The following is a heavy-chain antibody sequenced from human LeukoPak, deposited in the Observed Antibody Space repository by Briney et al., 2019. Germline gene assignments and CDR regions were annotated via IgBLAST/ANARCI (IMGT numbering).Heavy chain of an antibody. CDR1: GYTFTNYG. J-gene: IGHJ5*02. CDR2: INAYSGNT. CDR3: ARVVNKYNSTPHNWFDP. Sequence: ASVKVSCKASGYTFTNYGISWVRQAPGQGLEWMGWINAYSGNTHYAKKFQGRVTMTTDTSTNTAYMDLRSLRSDDTAVYYCARVVNKYNSTPHNWFDPWGQGTLVTASS. V-gene: IGHV1-18*01. D-gene: IGHD2/OR15-2a*01.